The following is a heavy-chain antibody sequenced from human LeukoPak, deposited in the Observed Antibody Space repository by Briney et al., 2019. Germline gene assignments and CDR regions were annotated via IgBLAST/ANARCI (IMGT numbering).Heavy chain of an antibody. V-gene: IGHV4-34*01. CDR1: GGSFSGYY. Sequence: SETLSLTCAVYGGSFSGYYWSWIRQPPGKGLEWSGEINHSGSTNYNPSLKSRVTISVDTSKNQFSLKLSSVTAADTAVYYCARVGYGDYRVDYWGQGTLVTVSS. CDR2: INHSGST. D-gene: IGHD4-17*01. CDR3: ARVGYGDYRVDY. J-gene: IGHJ4*02.